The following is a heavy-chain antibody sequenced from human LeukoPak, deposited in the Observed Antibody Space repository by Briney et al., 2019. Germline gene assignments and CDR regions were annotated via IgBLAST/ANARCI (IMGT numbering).Heavy chain of an antibody. D-gene: IGHD6-19*01. J-gene: IGHJ6*03. CDR1: GGSISSSSYY. V-gene: IGHV4-39*01. CDR2: IYYSGST. CDR3: ARLYSSGWSGYYYYMDV. Sequence: SETLSLTCTVSGGSISSSSYYWGWIRQPPGKGLEWIGSIYYSGSTHYNPSLKSRVTISVDTSKNQFSLKLSSVTAADTAVYYCARLYSSGWSGYYYYMDVWGKGTTVTVSS.